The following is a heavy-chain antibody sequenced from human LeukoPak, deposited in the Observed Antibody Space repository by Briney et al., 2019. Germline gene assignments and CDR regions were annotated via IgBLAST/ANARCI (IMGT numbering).Heavy chain of an antibody. Sequence: PGGSLRLSCAASGFNFGSYSMTWVRQAPGKGLEWVSAINWNGGSTGYAGSVKGRFTISRDNAKNSLYLQMKSLRAEDTAWYYCAREHYNYYMDVWGKGTTVTVSS. CDR3: AREHYNYYMDV. CDR1: GFNFGSYS. J-gene: IGHJ6*03. CDR2: INWNGGST. V-gene: IGHV3-20*04.